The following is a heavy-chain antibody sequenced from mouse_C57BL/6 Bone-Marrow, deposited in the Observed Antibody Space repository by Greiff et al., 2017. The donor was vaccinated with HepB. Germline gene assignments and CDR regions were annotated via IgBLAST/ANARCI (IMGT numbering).Heavy chain of an antibody. CDR2: IDPEDGET. CDR3: ARWENLRPYYYAMDY. V-gene: IGHV14-2*01. J-gene: IGHJ4*01. CDR1: GFNIKDYY. D-gene: IGHD2-12*01. Sequence: VQLQQSGAELVKPGASVKLSCTASGFNIKDYYMHWVKQRTEQGLEWIGRIDPEDGETKYAPKFQGKATITADTASNTAYLQLSSLTSEDTAVYYCARWENLRPYYYAMDYWGQGTSVTVSS.